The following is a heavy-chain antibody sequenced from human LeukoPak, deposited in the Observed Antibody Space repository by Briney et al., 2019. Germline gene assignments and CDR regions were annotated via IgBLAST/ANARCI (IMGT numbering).Heavy chain of an antibody. J-gene: IGHJ4*02. D-gene: IGHD3-22*01. V-gene: IGHV4-30-4*01. CDR1: GGSISSGDYY. CDR3: ARVYSSGYYLGPRYRLYYFDY. Sequence: SQTLSLTCTVSGGSISSGDYYWSWIRQPPGKGLEWIGYIYYSGSTYYNPSLKSRVTISVDTSKNQFSLKLSSVTAADTAVYCCARVYSSGYYLGPRYRLYYFDYWGQGTLVTVSS. CDR2: IYYSGST.